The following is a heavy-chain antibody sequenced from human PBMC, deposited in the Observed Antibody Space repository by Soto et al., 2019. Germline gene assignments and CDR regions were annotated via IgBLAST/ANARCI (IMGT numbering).Heavy chain of an antibody. CDR3: ARDGATVTSYFDY. J-gene: IGHJ4*02. CDR1: GYSFDTFG. CDR2: ISAYNGNT. V-gene: IGHV1-18*01. D-gene: IGHD4-17*01. Sequence: ASVKVSCKASGYSFDTFGMSWVRQAPGQGLEWMGWISAYNGNTNYAQKLQGRVTMTTDTSTSTAYMELRSLRSDDTAVYYCARDGATVTSYFDYWGQGTLVTVSS.